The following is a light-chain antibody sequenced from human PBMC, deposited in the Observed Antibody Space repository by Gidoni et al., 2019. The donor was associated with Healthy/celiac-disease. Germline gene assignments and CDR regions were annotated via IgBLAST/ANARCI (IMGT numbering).Light chain of an antibody. V-gene: IGLV1-44*01. CDR2: SNN. Sequence: QSVLTQPPSASGTPWQRVTISCSGSSSNIGSNTVNWYQQLPGTAPKLLIYSNNRRPSGVPDRFSGSKSGTSASLAISGLQSEDEADYYCAAWDDSLNGVVFGGGTKLTVL. CDR3: AAWDDSLNGVV. J-gene: IGLJ2*01. CDR1: SSNIGSNT.